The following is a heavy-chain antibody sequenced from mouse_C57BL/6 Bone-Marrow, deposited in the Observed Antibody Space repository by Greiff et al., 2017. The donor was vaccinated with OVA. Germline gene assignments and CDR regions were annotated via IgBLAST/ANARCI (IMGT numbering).Heavy chain of an antibody. Sequence: EVKLMESGTELAKPGASVKIPCKASGYTFTDYNMEWVKQRPGKSLEWIGDINSNNGGTIYNQKFKGKATLTVDKSSSTAYMELRSLTSEDTAVYYCARGGYYDYDGGAWFAYWGQGTLVTVSA. D-gene: IGHD2-4*01. CDR1: GYTFTDYN. CDR3: ARGGYYDYDGGAWFAY. J-gene: IGHJ3*01. V-gene: IGHV1-18*01. CDR2: INSNNGGT.